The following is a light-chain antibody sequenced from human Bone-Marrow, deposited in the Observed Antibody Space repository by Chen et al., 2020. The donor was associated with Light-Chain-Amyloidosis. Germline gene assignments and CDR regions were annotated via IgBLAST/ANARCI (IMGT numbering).Light chain of an antibody. CDR3: QQYNNWPPLT. CDR1: QSVSSN. CDR2: GAS. J-gene: IGKJ4*01. Sequence: ESAMCRPPPPLSVSPGERPPLSCRASQSVSSNLAWYQQKPGQAPRLLIYGASTRATGIPARFSGSGSGTEFTLTISSLQSEDFAVYYCQQYNNWPPLTFGGGTKVEIK. V-gene: IGKV3-15*01.